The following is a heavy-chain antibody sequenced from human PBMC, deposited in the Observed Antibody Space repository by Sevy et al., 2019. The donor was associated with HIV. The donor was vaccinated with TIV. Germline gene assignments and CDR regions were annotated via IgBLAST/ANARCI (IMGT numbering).Heavy chain of an antibody. Sequence: GGSLRLSCAASGFTFDDYAMHWVRQAPGKGLEWVSGISWNSGSIGYADSVKGRFTISRDNAKNSLYLQMNSLRAEDTALYYWANDRIAVAVDGAFDIWGQGTMVTVSS. D-gene: IGHD6-19*01. J-gene: IGHJ3*02. CDR2: ISWNSGSI. CDR1: GFTFDDYA. CDR3: ANDRIAVAVDGAFDI. V-gene: IGHV3-9*01.